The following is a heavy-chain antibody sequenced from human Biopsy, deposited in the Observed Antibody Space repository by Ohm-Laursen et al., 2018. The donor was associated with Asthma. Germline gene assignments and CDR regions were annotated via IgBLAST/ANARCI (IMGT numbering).Heavy chain of an antibody. Sequence: ASVKVSCNASAYTFIGYHLHWVRQAPGEGLEWMGRINPNGGDTIYAQKFQGRVTMTRDTSISTAYMELSRLTSDDTAVYYCARVQKSPGDRWFDPWGQGTLVTVSS. J-gene: IGHJ5*02. CDR3: ARVQKSPGDRWFDP. CDR1: AYTFIGYH. D-gene: IGHD7-27*01. V-gene: IGHV1-2*06. CDR2: INPNGGDT.